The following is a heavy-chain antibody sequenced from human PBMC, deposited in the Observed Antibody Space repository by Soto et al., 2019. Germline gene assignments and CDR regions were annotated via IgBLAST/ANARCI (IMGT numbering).Heavy chain of an antibody. CDR1: GTSITSGGYY. Sequence: QVQLQESGPGLVKPSQTLSLICTVSGTSITSGGYYWSWIRQHPGKGLEWIGCIYSSGSTSYNPSLKSRLAMSVDTSKIQFSLGLSSVTAAYTAVYYCTRGTLHWGQGTLVTVSS. J-gene: IGHJ4*02. V-gene: IGHV4-31*03. CDR3: TRGTLH. CDR2: IYSSGST.